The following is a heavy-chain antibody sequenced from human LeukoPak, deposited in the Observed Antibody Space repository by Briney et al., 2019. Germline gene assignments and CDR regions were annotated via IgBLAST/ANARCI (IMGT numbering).Heavy chain of an antibody. CDR1: GFTFSSYG. Sequence: GGTLRLSCAASGFTFSSYGMSWVRQAPGKGLEWVTAISGSGGSTYYADSVKGRFNVSRDNSKNTLYLQMNSLRAEDTAVYYCAKGSDYDYYYYTDVWGKGTTVTISS. J-gene: IGHJ6*03. CDR2: ISGSGGST. CDR3: AKGSDYDYYYYTDV. V-gene: IGHV3-23*01. D-gene: IGHD6-19*01.